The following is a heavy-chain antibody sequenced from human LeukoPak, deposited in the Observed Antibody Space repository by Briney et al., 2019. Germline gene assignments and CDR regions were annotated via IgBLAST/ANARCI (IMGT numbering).Heavy chain of an antibody. D-gene: IGHD2-15*01. J-gene: IGHJ4*02. Sequence: GGSLRLSCAASGFSFSNFAMHWVRQAPGKGLEWVSGISWNSGSIGYADSVKGRFTTSRDNAKNSLYLQMNSLRAEDTALYYCAKGARLLPNYYFDYWGQGTLVTVSS. V-gene: IGHV3-9*01. CDR2: ISWNSGSI. CDR1: GFSFSNFA. CDR3: AKGARLLPNYYFDY.